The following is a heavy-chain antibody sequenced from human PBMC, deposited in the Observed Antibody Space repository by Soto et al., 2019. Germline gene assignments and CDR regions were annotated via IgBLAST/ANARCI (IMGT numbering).Heavy chain of an antibody. CDR2: SYYSGST. CDR1: GGSISSGDYY. D-gene: IGHD3-10*01. Sequence: QVQLQESGPGLVKPSQTLSLTCTVSGGSISSGDYYWSWIRQPPGKGLEWIGYSYYSGSTHYNPSLKSRVTISVDTSKNQFSLKLSSVTAADTAVYYCARDPVMVRGVEGYYYYGVDLWGRGTTVTVSS. CDR3: ARDPVMVRGVEGYYYYGVDL. V-gene: IGHV4-30-4*01. J-gene: IGHJ6*02.